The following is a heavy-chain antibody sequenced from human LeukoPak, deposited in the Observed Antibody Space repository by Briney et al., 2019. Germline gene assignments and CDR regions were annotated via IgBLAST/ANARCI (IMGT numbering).Heavy chain of an antibody. CDR2: MNPDSGST. CDR1: GYTFTSYD. CDR3: ARGRGGNFDY. Sequence: ASVKVSCKDSGYTFTSYDINWVRQASGQGVEWMGWMNPDSGSTVYAQKFQGRVTMTRSTSISTAYMELSSLRSEDTAVYYCARGRGGNFDYWGQGSLVTVSS. V-gene: IGHV1-8*02. D-gene: IGHD3-10*01. J-gene: IGHJ4*02.